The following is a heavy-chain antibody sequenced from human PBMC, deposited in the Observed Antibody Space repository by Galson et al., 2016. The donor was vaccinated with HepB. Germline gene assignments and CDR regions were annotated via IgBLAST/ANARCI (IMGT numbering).Heavy chain of an antibody. Sequence: SLRLSCAASGFTFDRCGMTWFRQAPGKGLEWVSTICGRCGDVDYADSVKGRFTISRDDSKSTLYLHMNSLRVEDTAIYYCAIDPSQWHDLLFGNWAQGTLLTVSA. D-gene: IGHD6-19*01. V-gene: IGHV3-23*01. CDR3: AIDPSQWHDLLFGN. J-gene: IGHJ4*02. CDR1: GFTFDRCG. CDR2: ICGRCGDV.